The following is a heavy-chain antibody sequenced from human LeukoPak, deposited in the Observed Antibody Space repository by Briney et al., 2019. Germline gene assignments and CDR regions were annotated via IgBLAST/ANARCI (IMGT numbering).Heavy chain of an antibody. D-gene: IGHD5-18*01. CDR1: GFTFSNYV. Sequence: GGSLRLSCVASGFTFSNYVIHWVRQAPGQGLEWMGIINPSGGSTSYAQKFQGRVTMTRDTSTSTVYMELSSLRSEDTAVYYCAREIHRRAFDIWGQGTMVTVSS. V-gene: IGHV1-46*01. CDR3: AREIHRRAFDI. CDR2: INPSGGST. J-gene: IGHJ3*02.